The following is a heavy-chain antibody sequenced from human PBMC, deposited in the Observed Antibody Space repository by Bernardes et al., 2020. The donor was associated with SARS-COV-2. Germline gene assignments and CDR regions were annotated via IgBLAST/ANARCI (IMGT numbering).Heavy chain of an antibody. Sequence: GGSLRLSCAASGFTFSPFDMHWVRQAPGKGLEWASYISNSGRTLLYADYVKGRFTISSDTAKNSLFLKINSLGAEDTAVYYCARGRHTSGGRSSYFDFWSQGALVIGSS. CDR1: GFTFSPFD. CDR2: ISNSGRTL. J-gene: IGHJ4*02. V-gene: IGHV3-11*01. D-gene: IGHD3-22*01. CDR3: ARGRHTSGGRSSYFDF.